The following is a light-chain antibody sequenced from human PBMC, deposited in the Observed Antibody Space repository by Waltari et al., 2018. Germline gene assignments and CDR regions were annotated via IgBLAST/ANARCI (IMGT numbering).Light chain of an antibody. CDR2: EAS. CDR3: QRYHNEWA. J-gene: IGKJ1*01. Sequence: DIQMTQSPSTLSASVGDRVTITCRASQSFGLWLTWYQQKPGKAPKLLIYEASTLERGVQSRFGGRASGSEFTLTINSLQPDDSATYYCQRYHNEWAFGQGTKVEIK. V-gene: IGKV1-5*03. CDR1: QSFGLW.